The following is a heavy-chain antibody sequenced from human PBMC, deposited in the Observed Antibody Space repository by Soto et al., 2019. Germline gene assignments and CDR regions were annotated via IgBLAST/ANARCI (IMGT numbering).Heavy chain of an antibody. V-gene: IGHV4-31*03. J-gene: IGHJ6*02. Sequence: QVQLQESGPGLVKPSQTLSLTCTVSGGSISSGGYYWYWIRQHPGKGLEWIGYIYYSGTTYYNPSLKSRVTISVDTSKNQFSLKLSSVTAADTAVYYCAASCVACGGFNYYGWTSGAKGPRSPSP. CDR1: GGSISSGGYY. D-gene: IGHD2-21*01. CDR2: IYYSGTT. CDR3: AASCVACGGFNYYGWTS.